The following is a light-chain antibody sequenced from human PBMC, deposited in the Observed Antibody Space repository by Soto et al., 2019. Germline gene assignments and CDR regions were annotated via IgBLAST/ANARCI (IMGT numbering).Light chain of an antibody. J-gene: IGKJ2*01. V-gene: IGKV1-39*01. CDR1: QSISSY. CDR3: QQYNNLPPDT. CDR2: AAS. Sequence: DIQMTQSPSSLSASVGDRVTITCRASQSISSYLNWYQQKPGKAPNLLIYAASSLQSGVPSRFSGSGSGTDFTLTITSLQSEDFAVYFCQQYNNLPPDTFGQGTKLEIK.